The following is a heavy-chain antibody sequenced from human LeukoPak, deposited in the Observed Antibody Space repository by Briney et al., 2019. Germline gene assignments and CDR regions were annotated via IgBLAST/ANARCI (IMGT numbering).Heavy chain of an antibody. Sequence: ASVKVSCXASGYTFTGYYIHWVRQAPGQGLEWMGRINPNSGGTNYAQKFQGRVTMTRDTSISTAYMELSRLRSDDTAVYYCARLRYRSSTTCYAEMYYFDYWGQGTPVTVSS. CDR1: GYTFTGYY. J-gene: IGHJ4*02. D-gene: IGHD2-2*01. CDR3: ARLRYRSSTTCYAEMYYFDY. CDR2: INPNSGGT. V-gene: IGHV1-2*06.